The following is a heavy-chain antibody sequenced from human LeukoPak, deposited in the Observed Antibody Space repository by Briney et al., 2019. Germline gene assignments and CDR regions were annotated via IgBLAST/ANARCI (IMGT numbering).Heavy chain of an antibody. J-gene: IGHJ5*02. CDR3: ARGKEIAAADYNWFDP. Sequence: SETLSLTCTVSGGSISSYYWSWIRQPAGKGLEWIGRIYTSGSTNYNPSLKSRVTMSVDTSKNQFSLKLSSVTAADTAVYYCARGKEIAAADYNWFDPWGQGTLVTVSS. CDR2: IYTSGST. D-gene: IGHD6-13*01. CDR1: GGSISSYY. V-gene: IGHV4-4*07.